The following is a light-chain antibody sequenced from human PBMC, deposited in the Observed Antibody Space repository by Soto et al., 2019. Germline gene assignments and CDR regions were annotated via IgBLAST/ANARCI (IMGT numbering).Light chain of an antibody. CDR3: QHYNSHSRP. J-gene: IGKJ1*01. CDR1: QSISSW. Sequence: DIQMTQSPSTLSASVGDRVTITCRASQSISSWLAWYQQKPGKAPKLLINKASSLESGVPSRFSGSGSGPEFSLSXSSLQRDHFETYYCQHYNSHSRPFGEGTEVDIK. CDR2: KAS. V-gene: IGKV1-5*03.